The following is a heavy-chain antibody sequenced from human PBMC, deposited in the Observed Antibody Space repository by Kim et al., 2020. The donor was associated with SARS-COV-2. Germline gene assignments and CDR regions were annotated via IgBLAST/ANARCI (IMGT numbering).Heavy chain of an antibody. J-gene: IGHJ6*02. V-gene: IGHV3-30*04. D-gene: IGHD3-10*01. Sequence: GGSLRLSCAASGFTFSSYAMHWVRQAPGKGLEWVAVISYDGSNKYYADSVKGRFTISRDNSKNTLYLQMNSLRAEDTAVYYCARDRYYGSGSYHYYYYGMDVWGQGTTVTVSS. CDR2: ISYDGSNK. CDR1: GFTFSSYA. CDR3: ARDRYYGSGSYHYYYYGMDV.